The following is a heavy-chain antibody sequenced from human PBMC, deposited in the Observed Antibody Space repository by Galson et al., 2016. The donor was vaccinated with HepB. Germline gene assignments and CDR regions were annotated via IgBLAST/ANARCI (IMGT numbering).Heavy chain of an antibody. CDR1: GYNFPSYY. J-gene: IGHJ5*02. V-gene: IGHV1-46*01. CDR2: INPRGGGT. CDR3: ARGDSSSWAFFEH. Sequence: SVKVSCKASGYNFPSYYIHWVRQAPGQGFEWLGIINPRGGGTTYSQRFKDRVIITRDTSTDSAHMELSNLRSDDTAVYYCARGDSSSWAFFEHWGQGTLVSVSS. D-gene: IGHD6-13*01.